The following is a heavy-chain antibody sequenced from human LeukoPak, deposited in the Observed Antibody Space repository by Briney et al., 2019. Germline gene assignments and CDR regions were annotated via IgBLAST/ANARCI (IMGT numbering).Heavy chain of an antibody. CDR3: ATIGGDYVSFDN. CDR2: ISSGSSYI. D-gene: IGHD4-17*01. CDR1: GGTFSSHS. V-gene: IGHV3-21*04. J-gene: IGHJ4*02. Sequence: GGSLRLSCDASGGTFSSHSMNWVRQAPGKGLEWVSYISSGSSYIYYADSVKGRFTISRHNSKNTLYLQMNSLRGEDTAVYYCATIGGDYVSFDNWGQGTLVTVTS.